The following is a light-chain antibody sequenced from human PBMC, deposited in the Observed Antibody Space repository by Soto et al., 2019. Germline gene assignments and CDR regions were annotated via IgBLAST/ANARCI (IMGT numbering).Light chain of an antibody. CDR2: DAS. CDR3: QQYNNWPLT. CDR1: QSVSSN. V-gene: IGKV3-15*01. Sequence: EIVMTQSPATLSVPPGERATLSCRASQSVSSNLAWYQQKPGQAPRLLIYDASTRATGIPARFSGSGSGTEFTLTISSLQSEDFAVYYWQQYNNWPLTFGGGTKVEIK. J-gene: IGKJ4*01.